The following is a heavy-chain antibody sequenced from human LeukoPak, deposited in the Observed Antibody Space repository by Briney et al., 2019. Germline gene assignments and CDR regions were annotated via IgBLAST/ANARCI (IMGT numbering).Heavy chain of an antibody. D-gene: IGHD5-24*01. Sequence: AAVTVSCKTSGFSFVDYGVNWLRQAPGQGLEWMGWINPYNGNTKYAQKLQGRATVTTDTSTNTTYLEVRSLRSDDTAVYYCARAEMATRPSDYWGQGTLVTVSS. CDR2: INPYNGNT. CDR1: GFSFVDYG. J-gene: IGHJ4*02. V-gene: IGHV1-18*01. CDR3: ARAEMATRPSDY.